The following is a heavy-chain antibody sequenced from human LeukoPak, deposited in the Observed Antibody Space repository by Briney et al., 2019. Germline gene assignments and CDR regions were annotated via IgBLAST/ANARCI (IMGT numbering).Heavy chain of an antibody. Sequence: ASVKVSCKASGYTFTSYYMHWVRQAPGQGLEWMGIINPSGGSTSYAQKFQGRVTMTRDTSTSTVYMELRSLRSEDTAVYYCARGSGTPELYYYYYYMDVWGKRTTVTVSS. J-gene: IGHJ6*03. V-gene: IGHV1-46*01. CDR1: GYTFTSYY. CDR2: INPSGGST. D-gene: IGHD1-1*01. CDR3: ARGSGTPELYYYYYYMDV.